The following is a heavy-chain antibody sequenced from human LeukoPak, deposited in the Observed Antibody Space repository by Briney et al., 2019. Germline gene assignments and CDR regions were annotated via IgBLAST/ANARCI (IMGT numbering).Heavy chain of an antibody. D-gene: IGHD3-10*01. J-gene: IGHJ5*02. CDR1: GDSIRSYD. CDR3: ARLSWPGRGSRFDP. CDR2: ISYSGST. Sequence: KPSETLSLTCTVSGDSIRSYDWSWIRQSPGKGLEWIGYISYSGSTNYNPSLKSRVTISVDTSKNQFSLNLSSVTAADTAVYFCARLSWPGRGSRFDPWGQGTLVAVSS. V-gene: IGHV4-59*01.